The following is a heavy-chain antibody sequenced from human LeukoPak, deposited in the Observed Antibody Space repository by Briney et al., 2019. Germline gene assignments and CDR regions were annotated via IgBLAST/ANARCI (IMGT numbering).Heavy chain of an antibody. CDR3: ARDRLTNDAVDI. D-gene: IGHD2-8*01. V-gene: IGHV3-74*01. Sequence: GGSLRLSCAATGFTFSSYWMHWDRQAPGKGLVWVSRINSDGSGTSDADFVKGRFTISRDNSKNTLYLQMNSLRAEDTAMYYCARDRLTNDAVDIWGQGTMVTVSS. CDR1: GFTFSSYW. CDR2: INSDGSGT. J-gene: IGHJ3*02.